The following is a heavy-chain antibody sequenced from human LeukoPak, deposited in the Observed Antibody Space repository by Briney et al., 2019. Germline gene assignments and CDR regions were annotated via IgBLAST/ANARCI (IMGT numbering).Heavy chain of an antibody. J-gene: IGHJ4*02. D-gene: IGHD1-26*01. V-gene: IGHV4-39*07. CDR2: IFYSGST. CDR1: SGSISTSNYY. CDR3: ARYSGSYTVLFD. Sequence: SETLSLTCTVSSGSISTSNYYWGWVRQPPGKALEWIGNIFYSGSTYYSPSLKSRVTISLDTSRNQFSLKLNSVTAADTAVYYCARYSGSYTVLFDWGQGTLVTVSS.